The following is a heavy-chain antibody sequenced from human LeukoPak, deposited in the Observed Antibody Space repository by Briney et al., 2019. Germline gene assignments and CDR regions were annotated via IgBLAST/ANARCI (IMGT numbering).Heavy chain of an antibody. V-gene: IGHV4-4*07. CDR1: GGSISSYY. CDR3: ARAGDYGDYVGWFDP. J-gene: IGHJ5*02. CDR2: INTSGNT. D-gene: IGHD4-17*01. Sequence: SETLSLTCTVSGGSISSYYWSWIRQPAGKGLEWIGRINTSGNTNYNPSLKNRGTMSVDTSKNQFSLKLTSVTAADTAVYYCARAGDYGDYVGWFDPWGQGTLVTISS.